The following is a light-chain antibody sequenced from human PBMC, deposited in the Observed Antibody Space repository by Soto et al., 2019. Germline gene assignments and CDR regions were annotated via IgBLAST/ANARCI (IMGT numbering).Light chain of an antibody. CDR1: SSDVGTYKL. CDR2: EGS. V-gene: IGLV2-23*01. CDR3: CSYAGSRAA. J-gene: IGLJ7*01. Sequence: QSVLTQPASVSGSLGQSITISCTGTSSDVGTYKLVSWYRQHPGKAPQLMIFEGSKRPSGISDRFSGSKSANTASLTISGLQAEDEADYYCCSYAGSRAAFGGGTQLTVL.